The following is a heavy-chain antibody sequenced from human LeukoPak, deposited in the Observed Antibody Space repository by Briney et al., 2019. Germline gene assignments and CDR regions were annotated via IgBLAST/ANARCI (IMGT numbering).Heavy chain of an antibody. Sequence: TGGSLRLSCAASGFTFSSYAMSWVRQAPGKGLEWVSAISGSGGSTYYADSVKGRFTISRDNSKNTLYLQMNSLRAEDTAVYYCAKDFVRRTTVTTLEFDYWGQGTLVTVSS. D-gene: IGHD4-17*01. CDR1: GFTFSSYA. J-gene: IGHJ4*02. CDR3: AKDFVRRTTVTTLEFDY. V-gene: IGHV3-23*01. CDR2: ISGSGGST.